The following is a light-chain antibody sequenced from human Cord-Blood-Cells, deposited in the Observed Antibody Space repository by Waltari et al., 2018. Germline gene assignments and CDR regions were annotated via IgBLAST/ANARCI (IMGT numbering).Light chain of an antibody. Sequence: YELTQPPSVSVSPGQTASIPCSGDKLGDKYACWYQQKPGQSPVLVIYQDSKRPSGIPERFSGSNAGNTATLTISGTQAMDEADYYCQAWDSSTVVFGGGTKLTVL. CDR3: QAWDSSTVV. CDR2: QDS. J-gene: IGLJ2*01. V-gene: IGLV3-1*01. CDR1: KLGDKY.